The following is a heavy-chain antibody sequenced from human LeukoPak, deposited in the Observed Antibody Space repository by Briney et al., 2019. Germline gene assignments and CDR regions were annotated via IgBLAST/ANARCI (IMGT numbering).Heavy chain of an antibody. CDR2: ISYDGSNK. D-gene: IGHD1-26*01. Sequence: GGSLRLSCAASGFTFSSYAMHWVRQAPGKGLKWMAVISYDGSNKYYADSVKGRFTISRDNSKNTLYLQMNSLRAEDTAVYYCAREGWELPDAFDIWGQGTMVTVSS. J-gene: IGHJ3*02. CDR3: AREGWELPDAFDI. CDR1: GFTFSSYA. V-gene: IGHV3-30-3*01.